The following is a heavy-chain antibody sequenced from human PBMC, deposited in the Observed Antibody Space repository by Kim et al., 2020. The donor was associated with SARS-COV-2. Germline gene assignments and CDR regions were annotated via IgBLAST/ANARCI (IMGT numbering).Heavy chain of an antibody. Sequence: GSHNCAESVKGRFTISQNNSKNPLDLQMNSLGAEDTAVYYCAPKQQLVRYWGQGTLVTVSS. CDR2: GSH. CDR3: APKQQLVRY. V-gene: IGHV3-23*01. J-gene: IGHJ4*02. D-gene: IGHD6-13*01.